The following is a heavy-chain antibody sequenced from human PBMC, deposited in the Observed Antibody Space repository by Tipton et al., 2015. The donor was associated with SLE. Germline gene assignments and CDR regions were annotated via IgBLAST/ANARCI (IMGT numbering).Heavy chain of an antibody. J-gene: IGHJ4*02. CDR3: ARAYRSSNPYFDY. V-gene: IGHV3-7*01. CDR1: GFTFSSYW. Sequence: SLRLSCAASGFTFSSYWMSWVRQAPGKGLEWVANIKQDGSEKYYVDSVKGRFTISRDNAKNSLYLQMNSLRAEDTAVYYCARAYRSSNPYFDYWGQGTLVTVSS. CDR2: IKQDGSEK. D-gene: IGHD6-13*01.